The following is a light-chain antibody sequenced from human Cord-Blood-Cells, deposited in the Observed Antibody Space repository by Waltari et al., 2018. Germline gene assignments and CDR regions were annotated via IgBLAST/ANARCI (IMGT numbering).Light chain of an antibody. CDR3: CSYAGSSTYV. CDR2: EVS. J-gene: IGLJ1*01. Sequence: QSALTQPASVSGSPGQSITISCTGTSSDVGRYNLVSWYQQHPGKAPKLMIYEVSERPSGVSNRFSGSKSGNTASLTISGLQAEDEADYYCCSYAGSSTYVFGTGTKVTVL. CDR1: SSDVGRYNL. V-gene: IGLV2-23*02.